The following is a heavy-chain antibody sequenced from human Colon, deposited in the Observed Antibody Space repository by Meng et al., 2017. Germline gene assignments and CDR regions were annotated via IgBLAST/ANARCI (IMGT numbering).Heavy chain of an antibody. V-gene: IGHV1-18*01. Sequence: HVRLVPSGAELKKPGASLQVSCKASGYNFKNYDISWVRQAPGQGLEWMGRISPYNGNTAYAQNFQGRVTMTTDTSTNTAYMEVRSLRSDDTAVYFCARDHLTYWLDPWGQGTLVTVSS. J-gene: IGHJ5*02. CDR2: ISPYNGNT. CDR1: GYNFKNYD. CDR3: ARDHLTYWLDP.